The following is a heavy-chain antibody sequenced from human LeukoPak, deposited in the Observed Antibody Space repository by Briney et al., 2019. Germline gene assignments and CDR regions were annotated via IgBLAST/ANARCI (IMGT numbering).Heavy chain of an antibody. CDR1: GFTFSSYW. CDR2: IKQDGSEK. Sequence: GGSLRLSCAASGFTFSSYWMSWVRQAPGKGLEWVANIKQDGSEKYYVDSVKGRFTISRDNAKNSLYLQMNSLRAEDTAVYYCARARGYSYGYYYYYMDVWGKGTTVTVSS. V-gene: IGHV3-7*01. J-gene: IGHJ6*03. CDR3: ARARGYSYGYYYYYMDV. D-gene: IGHD5-18*01.